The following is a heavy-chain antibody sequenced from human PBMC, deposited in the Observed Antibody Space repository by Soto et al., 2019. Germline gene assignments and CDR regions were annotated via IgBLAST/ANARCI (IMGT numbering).Heavy chain of an antibody. V-gene: IGHV4-59*01. CDR3: ANFNWYFDL. J-gene: IGHJ2*01. CDR2: IYYTGST. CDR1: GGSISSYY. Sequence: QVQLQESGPGLVKPSETLSLTCTVSGGSISSYYWSWIRQPPGKGLEWIGYIYYTGSTNYNPSLQSRVTISVDTSKNQFSLQLRSVTAADTAVYYCANFNWYFDLWGRGTLVTVSS.